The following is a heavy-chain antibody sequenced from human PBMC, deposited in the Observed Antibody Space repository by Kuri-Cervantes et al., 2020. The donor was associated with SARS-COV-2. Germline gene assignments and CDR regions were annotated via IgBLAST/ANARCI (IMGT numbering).Heavy chain of an antibody. D-gene: IGHD5-18*01. V-gene: IGHV7-4-1*02. CDR3: ARAYDTAMVNIFYYYGMDV. J-gene: IGHJ6*02. CDR2: INTNTGNP. Sequence: ASVKVSCKASGYIFSSYTMNWVRQAPGQGLEWMGWINTNTGNPTHAQGFTGRFVFSLDTSVSTAYLQISSLKAEDTAVYYCARAYDTAMVNIFYYYGMDVWGQGTTVTVSS. CDR1: GYIFSSYT.